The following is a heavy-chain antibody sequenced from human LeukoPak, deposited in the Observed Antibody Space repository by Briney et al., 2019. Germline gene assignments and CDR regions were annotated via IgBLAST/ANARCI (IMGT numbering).Heavy chain of an antibody. CDR3: AREQQLADYDAFDI. Sequence: SETLSLTCTVSGGSISSYYWSWIRQPPGKGLEWIGNIYYSGSTNYNPSLKSRVTISVDTSKNQFSLKLSSVTAADTAVYYCAREQQLADYDAFDIWGQGTMVTVSS. J-gene: IGHJ3*02. V-gene: IGHV4-59*01. D-gene: IGHD6-13*01. CDR2: IYYSGST. CDR1: GGSISSYY.